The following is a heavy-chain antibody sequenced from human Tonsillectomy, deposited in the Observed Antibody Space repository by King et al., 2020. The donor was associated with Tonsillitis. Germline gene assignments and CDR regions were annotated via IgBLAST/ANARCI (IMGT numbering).Heavy chain of an antibody. CDR2: IYWNDDK. V-gene: IGHV2-5*01. D-gene: IGHD6-13*01. Sequence: TLKESGPTLVKPTQTLTLTCTFSGFSLSTSGVGVGWIRQPPGKALEWLALIYWNDDKRYSPFLKSRLTITKDTSKNQVVLTMTNMDPVDTATYSCAHRQPRRSSSWYDHFDYWGQGTLVTVSS. CDR3: AHRQPRRSSSWYDHFDY. J-gene: IGHJ4*02. CDR1: GFSLSTSGVG.